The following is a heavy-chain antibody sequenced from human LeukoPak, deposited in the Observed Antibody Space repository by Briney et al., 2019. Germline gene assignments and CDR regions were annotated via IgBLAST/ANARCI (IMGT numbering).Heavy chain of an antibody. Sequence: SETLSLTCTVSGGSISSSSYYWGWIRQPPGKGLEWIGSIYYSGSTYYNPSLKSRVTMSVYTSKNQFSLRLSSVTAADTAVYYCARDRYYYDTSGPPLDIWGQGTMVTVSS. CDR2: IYYSGST. CDR1: GGSISSSSYY. J-gene: IGHJ3*02. CDR3: ARDRYYYDTSGPPLDI. D-gene: IGHD3-22*01. V-gene: IGHV4-39*07.